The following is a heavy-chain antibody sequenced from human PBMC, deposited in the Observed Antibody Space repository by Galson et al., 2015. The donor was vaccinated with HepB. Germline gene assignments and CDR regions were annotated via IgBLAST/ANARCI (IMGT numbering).Heavy chain of an antibody. J-gene: IGHJ4*02. CDR3: ARVWGEYSSASFDY. CDR2: INPSADST. Sequence: SVKVSCKASGYTFTNYYLHWVRQAPGQGLEWMGIINPSADSTSYAQKFQGRVTMTRDTSTSTVYMELNSLRSDDTAMYYCARVWGEYSSASFDYWGQGTLVTVSS. CDR1: GYTFTNYY. V-gene: IGHV1-46*03. D-gene: IGHD6-19*01.